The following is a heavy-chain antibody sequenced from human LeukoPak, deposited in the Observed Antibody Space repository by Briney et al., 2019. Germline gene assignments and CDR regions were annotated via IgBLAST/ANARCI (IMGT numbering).Heavy chain of an antibody. Sequence: GGSLRLSCAASGFTFSDYSMNWVRQAPGKGLEWVSSISIISSYMYYADSVKGRFTISRGNAKNSLYLQMDSLRAEDTAVYYCARDRTTVLGKPSYFDYWGQGTLVTVSS. J-gene: IGHJ4*02. V-gene: IGHV3-21*01. CDR2: ISIISSYM. CDR3: ARDRTTVLGKPSYFDY. CDR1: GFTFSDYS. D-gene: IGHD1-14*01.